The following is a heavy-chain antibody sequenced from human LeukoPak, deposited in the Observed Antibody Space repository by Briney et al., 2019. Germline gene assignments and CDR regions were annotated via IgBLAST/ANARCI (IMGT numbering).Heavy chain of an antibody. Sequence: ASVKVSCKVSGYTLTELSMHWVRQAPGKGLEWMGGFDPEDGETIYAQKFQGRVTMTEDTSTDTAYMELSSLRSEDTAVYYCATGLSPYCGGDCYKYFQHWGQGTLVTVSS. CDR2: FDPEDGET. J-gene: IGHJ1*01. V-gene: IGHV1-24*01. D-gene: IGHD2-21*01. CDR3: ATGLSPYCGGDCYKYFQH. CDR1: GYTLTELS.